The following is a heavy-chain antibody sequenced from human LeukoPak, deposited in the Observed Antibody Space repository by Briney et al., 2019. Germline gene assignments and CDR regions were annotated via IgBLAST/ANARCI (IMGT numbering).Heavy chain of an antibody. V-gene: IGHV1-18*01. J-gene: IGHJ5*02. Sequence: ASVKVSCKASGYTFTSYGIRWVRQAPGQGLEWMGWISAYNGNTNYAQKLQGRVTMTTDTSTSTAYMELRSLRSDDTAVYYCARDSSPPVVPAAIGTNWFDPWGQGTLVTVSS. CDR1: GYTFTSYG. D-gene: IGHD2-2*02. CDR3: ARDSSPPVVPAAIGTNWFDP. CDR2: ISAYNGNT.